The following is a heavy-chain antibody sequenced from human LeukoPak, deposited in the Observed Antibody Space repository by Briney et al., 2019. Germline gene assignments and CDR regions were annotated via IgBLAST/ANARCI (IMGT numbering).Heavy chain of an antibody. D-gene: IGHD3-22*01. J-gene: IGHJ3*02. CDR1: GGSISSGGYY. V-gene: IGHV4-61*08. CDR3: AKYYYDSSGYYLESAFDI. Sequence: SETLSLTCTVSGGSISSGGYYWSWIRQPPGKGLEWIGYIYYSGSTNYNPSLKSRVTISVDTSKNQFSLKLSSVTAADTAVYYCAKYYYDSSGYYLESAFDIWGQGTMVTVSS. CDR2: IYYSGST.